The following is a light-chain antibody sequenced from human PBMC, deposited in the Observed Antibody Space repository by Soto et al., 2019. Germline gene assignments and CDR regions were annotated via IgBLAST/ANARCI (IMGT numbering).Light chain of an antibody. CDR3: QQYNNSPFT. CDR1: QSVSSN. CDR2: AAS. V-gene: IGKV3-15*01. J-gene: IGKJ1*01. Sequence: DIVMTQSPATLSVSLGDRATISCRASQSVSSNLAWYQQKPGRAPSLLIYAASTMAGGIPARFSGGGSGTEFTLTVSSLQSEDFAVYYCQQYNNSPFTFGQGTKVEIK.